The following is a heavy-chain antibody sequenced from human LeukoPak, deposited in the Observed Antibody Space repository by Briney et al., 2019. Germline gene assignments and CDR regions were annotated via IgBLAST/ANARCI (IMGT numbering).Heavy chain of an antibody. Sequence: SETLSLTCTVSGGSSISSRYHWGWIRQPPGKGLEWIGSIYFSGSTSYNPSLKSRVAISVDTSKKQFSLNLSSVTAADTAVYYCARPLNTGDVDAFDVWGQGTMVTVFS. J-gene: IGHJ3*01. CDR2: IYFSGST. V-gene: IGHV4-39*01. CDR1: GGSSISSRYH. CDR3: ARPLNTGDVDAFDV. D-gene: IGHD2-8*02.